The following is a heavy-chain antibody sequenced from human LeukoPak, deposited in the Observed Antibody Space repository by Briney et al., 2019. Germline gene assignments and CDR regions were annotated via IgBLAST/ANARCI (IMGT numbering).Heavy chain of an antibody. V-gene: IGHV4-4*02. CDR3: ARGESSGGWYEGVFDY. CDR1: GGSISSSNW. CDR2: IYHSGST. J-gene: IGHJ4*02. D-gene: IGHD6-19*01. Sequence: SETLSLTCAVSGGSISSSNWWSWVRQPPGKGLEWIGEIYHSGSTNYNPSLKSRVTISVDKSKNQFSLKLSSVTAADTAVYYCARGESSGGWYEGVFDYWGQGTLVTVSS.